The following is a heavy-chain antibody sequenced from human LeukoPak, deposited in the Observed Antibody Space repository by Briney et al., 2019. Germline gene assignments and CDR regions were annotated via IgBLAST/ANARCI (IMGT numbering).Heavy chain of an antibody. D-gene: IGHD3-9*01. CDR3: ARFHQVLRYFDWPKYYFDY. Sequence: SQTRSLTCTVSGGSISSGDYYWSWIRQPPGKGLEWIGYIYYSGSTYYNPSLKSRVTISVDTSKNQFSLKLSSVTAADTAVYYCARFHQVLRYFDWPKYYFDYWGQGTLVTVSS. CDR1: GGSISSGDYY. V-gene: IGHV4-30-4*01. J-gene: IGHJ4*02. CDR2: IYYSGST.